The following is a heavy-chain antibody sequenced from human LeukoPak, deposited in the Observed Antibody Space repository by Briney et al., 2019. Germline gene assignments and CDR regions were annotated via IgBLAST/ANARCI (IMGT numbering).Heavy chain of an antibody. D-gene: IGHD6-19*01. CDR2: IYYSGST. Sequence: SETLSLTCTVSGYSISSGYYWGWIRQPPGKGLEWIGYIYYSGSTNYNPSLKSRVTISVDTSKNQFSLKLSSVTAADTAVYYCARRSGIAVAEAAFDIWGQGTMVTVSS. J-gene: IGHJ3*02. CDR3: ARRSGIAVAEAAFDI. V-gene: IGHV4-61*01. CDR1: GYSISSGYY.